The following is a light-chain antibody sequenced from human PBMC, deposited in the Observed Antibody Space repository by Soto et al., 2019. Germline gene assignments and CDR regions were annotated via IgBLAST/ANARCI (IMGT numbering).Light chain of an antibody. CDR2: GNT. J-gene: IGLJ3*02. CDR1: SSNIGAGYD. V-gene: IGLV1-40*01. CDR3: QSHDSSLNSWV. Sequence: QSVLTQPPSMSGAPGQRVTISCTGSSSNIGAGYDVHWYQHLPGTAPKLLIYGNTNRPSGVPDRFSGSKSGTSDSLAITGLQAEDEADYYCQSHDSSLNSWVFGGGTKVTVL.